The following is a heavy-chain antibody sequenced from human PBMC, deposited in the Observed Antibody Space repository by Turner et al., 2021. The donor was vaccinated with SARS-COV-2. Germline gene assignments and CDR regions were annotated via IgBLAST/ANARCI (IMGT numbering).Heavy chain of an antibody. CDR2: ISSSSSYI. Sequence: EVQLVESGGGLVKPGGSLRLSCAASGFTFSSYSMNWVRQGQGKGLEWIASISSSSSYIYYADSVKGRFTISRDNAKNSLYLQMNSLRAEDTAVYYCARDHRPVVVPAAKRAGSYYYGMDVWGQGTTVTVSS. D-gene: IGHD2-2*01. CDR3: ARDHRPVVVPAAKRAGSYYYGMDV. J-gene: IGHJ6*02. CDR1: GFTFSSYS. V-gene: IGHV3-21*01.